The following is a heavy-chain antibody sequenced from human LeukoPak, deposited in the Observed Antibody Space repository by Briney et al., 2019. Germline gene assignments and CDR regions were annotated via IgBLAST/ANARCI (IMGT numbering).Heavy chain of an antibody. CDR3: ARHRYYGMDV. V-gene: IGHV3-48*04. Sequence: QTGGSLRLSCAASGFTFCSFDMSWVRQAPGEGLEWVQYNSSSSSTIYYADSVKSRFTISRDNAKNSLYLQMNSLRAEDTAVYYCARHRYYGMDVWGQGTTVTVSS. CDR2: NSSSSSTI. CDR1: GFTFCSFD. J-gene: IGHJ6*02.